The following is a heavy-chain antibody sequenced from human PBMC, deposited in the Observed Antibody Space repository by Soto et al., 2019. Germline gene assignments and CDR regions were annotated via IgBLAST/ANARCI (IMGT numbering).Heavy chain of an antibody. CDR2: IKQDGSEK. CDR3: ATDLLPTRLNCSGGSCYISYYYGMDV. Sequence: GGSLRLSCAASGFTFSSYWMSWVRQAPGKGLEWVANIKQDGSEKYYVDSVKGRFTNSRDNAKNSLYLQMNSLRAEATAGYYCATDLLPTRLNCSGGSCYISYYYGMDVWGQGTTVTVSS. D-gene: IGHD2-15*01. J-gene: IGHJ6*02. CDR1: GFTFSSYW. V-gene: IGHV3-7*05.